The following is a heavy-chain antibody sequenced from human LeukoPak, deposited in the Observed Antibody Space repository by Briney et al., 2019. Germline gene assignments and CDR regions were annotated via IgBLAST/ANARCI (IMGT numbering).Heavy chain of an antibody. V-gene: IGHV4-34*01. Sequence: SETLSLTCAVYGGSFSGYYWSWIRQPPGKGLEWIGYIYHSGSTYYNPSLKSRVTISVDRSKNQFSLKLSSVTAADTAVYYCARGAVTHHDAFDIWGQGTMVTVSS. CDR3: ARGAVTHHDAFDI. CDR1: GGSFSGYY. D-gene: IGHD4-23*01. J-gene: IGHJ3*02. CDR2: IYHSGST.